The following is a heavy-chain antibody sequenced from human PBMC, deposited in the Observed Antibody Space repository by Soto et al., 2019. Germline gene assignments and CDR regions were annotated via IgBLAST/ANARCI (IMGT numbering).Heavy chain of an antibody. CDR3: ARGGDFWSGYYIDGMDV. Sequence: GESLKISCKGSGYSFTSYWIGWVRQMPGKGLEWMGIIYPGDSDTRYSPSFQGQVTISADKSISTAYLQWSSLKALDTAMYYCARGGDFWSGYYIDGMDVWGQGTTVTVSS. D-gene: IGHD3-3*01. J-gene: IGHJ6*02. V-gene: IGHV5-51*01. CDR1: GYSFTSYW. CDR2: IYPGDSDT.